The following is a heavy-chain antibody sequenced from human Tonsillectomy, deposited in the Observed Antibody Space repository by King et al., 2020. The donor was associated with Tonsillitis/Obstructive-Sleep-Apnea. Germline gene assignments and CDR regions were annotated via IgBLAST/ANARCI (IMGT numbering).Heavy chain of an antibody. V-gene: IGHV3-23*04. J-gene: IGHJ4*02. CDR1: GFTFSSYA. Sequence: VQLVESGGGLVQPGGSLRLSCAASGFTFSSYAMSWVRRAPGKGLEWVSTISGSGDSTYYADSVKGRFTISRDNSKSTLCLQMNSLRAEDTAVYFCAKSSMENWSDGVDYWGQGTLVTVSS. CDR3: AKSSMENWSDGVDY. D-gene: IGHD1-1*01. CDR2: ISGSGDST.